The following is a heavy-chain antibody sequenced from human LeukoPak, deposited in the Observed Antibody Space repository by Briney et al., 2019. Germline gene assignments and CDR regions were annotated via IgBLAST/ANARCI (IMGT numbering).Heavy chain of an antibody. CDR2: IKSKTDGGTT. CDR1: GFTFSNAW. Sequence: GSLRLSCAASGFTFSNAWMSWVRQAPGKGLEWVGRIKSKTDGGTTDYAAPVKGRFTISRDDSKNTLYLQMNSLKTEDTAVYYCTTVHDYDSSGYSAEDAFDIWGQGTMVTVSS. V-gene: IGHV3-15*01. D-gene: IGHD3-22*01. CDR3: TTVHDYDSSGYSAEDAFDI. J-gene: IGHJ3*02.